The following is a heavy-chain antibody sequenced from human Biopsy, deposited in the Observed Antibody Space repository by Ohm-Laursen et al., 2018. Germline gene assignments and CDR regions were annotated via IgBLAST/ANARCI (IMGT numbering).Heavy chain of an antibody. CDR3: ARATNSTGWPYYYFYGMDV. D-gene: IGHD2/OR15-2a*01. V-gene: IGHV4-59*01. CDR1: GGSIRSDY. J-gene: IGHJ6*02. CDR2: IYYSGST. Sequence: GPLSLTGTVSGGSIRSDYWSGIRQTPGKGLEWIGYIYYSGSTNYNPSLKSRVTISVDTSKNQFSLRLNSVTAADTAVYYCARATNSTGWPYYYFYGMDVWGQGTTVTVPS.